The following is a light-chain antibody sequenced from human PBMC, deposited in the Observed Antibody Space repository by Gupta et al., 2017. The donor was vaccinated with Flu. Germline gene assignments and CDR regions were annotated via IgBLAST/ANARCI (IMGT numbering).Light chain of an antibody. CDR1: SLRNSY. CDR3: NARENTNNHKVV. CDR2: AKH. V-gene: IGLV3-19*01. Sequence: SSELTQDPAVSVALGQTVRITCQGASLRNSYSSWYQQKPGQAPVLVIYAKHLRPSGIPDRFSGSSSGNTASFTITGAQAEEEADYYYNARENTNNHKVVFGGGTKRTVL. J-gene: IGLJ2*01.